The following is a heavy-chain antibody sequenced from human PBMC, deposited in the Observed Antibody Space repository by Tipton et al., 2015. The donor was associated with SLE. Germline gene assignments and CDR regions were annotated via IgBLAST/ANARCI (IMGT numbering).Heavy chain of an antibody. CDR3: AKSGSSQSDY. V-gene: IGHV3-23*03. D-gene: IGHD5-12*01. J-gene: IGHJ4*02. CDR2: IYSDGTT. Sequence: GSLRLSCKASGFTFSRYDMSWVRQTPGKGLEWVSVIYSDGTTDYSDSVKGRFTISRDNSKNTLYLQMNSLRAEDTAVYFCAKSGSSQSDYWGQGTLVTVS. CDR1: GFTFSRYD.